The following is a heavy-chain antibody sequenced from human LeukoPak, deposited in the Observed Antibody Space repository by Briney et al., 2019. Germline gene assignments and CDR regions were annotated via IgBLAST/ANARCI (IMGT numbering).Heavy chain of an antibody. CDR2: ISSSGSTI. J-gene: IGHJ5*02. D-gene: IGHD2-15*01. CDR1: GFTFSDYY. CDR3: ARDLVVSEPYNWFDP. Sequence: GGSLRLSCAASGFTFSDYYMSRIRQAPGKGLEWVSYISSSGSTIYYADSVKGRFTISRDNAKNSLYLQMNSLRAEDTAVYYCARDLVVSEPYNWFDPWGQGTLVTVSS. V-gene: IGHV3-11*01.